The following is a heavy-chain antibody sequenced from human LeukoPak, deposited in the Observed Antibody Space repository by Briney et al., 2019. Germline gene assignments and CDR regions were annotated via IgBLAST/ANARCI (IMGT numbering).Heavy chain of an antibody. CDR1: GFTFGKYW. D-gene: IGHD3-3*01. CDR3: AKAQYDPWSRRGNLDS. V-gene: IGHV3-7*03. CDR2: IKLDGSEK. Sequence: PGGSLRLSCVASGFTFGKYWMSWVRQAPGKGLEWVANIKLDGSEKNYVDSVKGRFTISRDNTKNSLYLQMNSLRAEDTAVFYFAKAQYDPWSRRGNLDSWAQGPLVIVSS. J-gene: IGHJ4*02.